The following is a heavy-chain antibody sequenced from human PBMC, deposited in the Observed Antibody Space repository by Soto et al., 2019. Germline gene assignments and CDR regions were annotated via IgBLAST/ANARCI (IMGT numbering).Heavy chain of an antibody. CDR3: ARVVLSITRGAFDA. CDR1: GGSISSSHW. J-gene: IGHJ3*01. D-gene: IGHD1-20*01. V-gene: IGHV4-4*02. CDR2: ISHSGTS. Sequence: QVQLQESGPGLVKPSGTLSLTCAVSGGSISSSHWWTGVRQSPGKGLEYIGEISHSGTSNSNPSLKSPVTLSVDRSKNHFSLTLTSVTAADTAVYYCARVVLSITRGAFDAWGQGTPVIVSS.